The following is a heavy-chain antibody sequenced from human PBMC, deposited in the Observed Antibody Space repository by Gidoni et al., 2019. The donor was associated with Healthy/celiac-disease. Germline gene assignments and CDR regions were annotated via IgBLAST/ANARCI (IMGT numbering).Heavy chain of an antibody. Sequence: QVQLAQSGAEVKKPGASVKVSCKPSASTFTSYYMHWVRQAPGEGLDWMGIINPSGGSTSYAQKFQGRVTMTRDTSTSTVYMELSSLRSEDTAVYYCARVTYGSGSPDYWGQGTLVTVSS. CDR1: ASTFTSYY. D-gene: IGHD3-10*01. V-gene: IGHV1-46*01. CDR3: ARVTYGSGSPDY. J-gene: IGHJ4*02. CDR2: INPSGGST.